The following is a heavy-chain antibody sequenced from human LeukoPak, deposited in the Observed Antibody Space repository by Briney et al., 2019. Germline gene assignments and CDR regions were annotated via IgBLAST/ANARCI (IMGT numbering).Heavy chain of an antibody. CDR1: GFMFNMYW. J-gene: IGHJ4*02. Sequence: GGSLRLSCEAPGFMFNMYWMIWVRQAPGKGLEWVANIKQDGREQYYVDSVKGRFTISRDNSKNSLYLQMNSLRAEDTAVYFCTRDRYRDSSRIPFHFRGQGTLVTVSS. D-gene: IGHD3-22*01. CDR2: IKQDGREQ. CDR3: TRDRYRDSSRIPFHF. V-gene: IGHV3-7*01.